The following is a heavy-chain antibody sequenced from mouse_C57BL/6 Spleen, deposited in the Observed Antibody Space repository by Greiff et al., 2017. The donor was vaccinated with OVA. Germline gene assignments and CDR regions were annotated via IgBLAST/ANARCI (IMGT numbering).Heavy chain of an antibody. CDR2: ISYDGSN. V-gene: IGHV3-6*01. CDR3: AREGDYSNYEWFAY. Sequence: VQLQQSGPGLVKPSQSLSLTCSVTGYSITSGYYWNWIRQFPGNKLEWMGYISYDGSNNYNPSLKNRISITRDTSKNQFFLKLNSVTTEDTATYYCAREGDYSNYEWFAYWGQGTLVTVSA. J-gene: IGHJ3*01. CDR1: GYSITSGYY. D-gene: IGHD2-5*01.